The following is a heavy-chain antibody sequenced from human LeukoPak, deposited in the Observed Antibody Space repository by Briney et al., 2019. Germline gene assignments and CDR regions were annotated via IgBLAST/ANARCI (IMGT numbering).Heavy chain of an antibody. D-gene: IGHD2-15*01. J-gene: IGHJ3*02. Sequence: PSQTLSLTCTVSGGSISSGSYYWRWIRQPAGKGLEWIGRIYTSGSTNYNPSLKSRVTISVDTSKNQFSLKLSSVTAADTAVYYCARFPCTGDSCYSGIRAFDIWGQGTMVTVSS. CDR2: IYTSGST. CDR3: ARFPCTGDSCYSGIRAFDI. CDR1: GGSISSGSYY. V-gene: IGHV4-61*02.